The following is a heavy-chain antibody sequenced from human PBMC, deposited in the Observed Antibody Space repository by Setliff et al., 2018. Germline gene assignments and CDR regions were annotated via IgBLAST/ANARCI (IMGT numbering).Heavy chain of an antibody. CDR1: GFTFSTYT. CDR2: IKSKAYGGTA. D-gene: IGHD2-15*01. CDR3: STGSVGW. Sequence: GGSLRLSCAASGFTFSTYTMNWVRQAPGEGLEWVGHIKSKAYGGTADYATAVKGRFSISRYDSKDTVFLQMNSLKTEDTGTYYCSTGSVGWWGQGTLVTVSS. V-gene: IGHV3-15*01. J-gene: IGHJ4*02.